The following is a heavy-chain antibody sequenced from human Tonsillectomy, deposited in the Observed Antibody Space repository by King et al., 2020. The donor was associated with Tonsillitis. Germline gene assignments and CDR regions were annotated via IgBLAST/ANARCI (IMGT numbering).Heavy chain of an antibody. CDR3: AKGLANDILPSFDY. J-gene: IGHJ4*02. CDR2: IYSGGSST. Sequence: VQLVESGGGLVQPGGSLRLSCAASGFTFSSYAMSWVRQAPGKGLEWVSVIYSGGSSTYYADSVKGRFTISRDNSKNTLYLQMNSLRAEDTAVYYCAKGLANDILPSFDYWGQGTLVTVSS. V-gene: IGHV3-23*03. CDR1: GFTFSSYA. D-gene: IGHD3-9*01.